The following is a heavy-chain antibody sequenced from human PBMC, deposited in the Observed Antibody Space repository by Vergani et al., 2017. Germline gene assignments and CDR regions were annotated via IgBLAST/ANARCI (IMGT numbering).Heavy chain of an antibody. CDR2: MNPISGNK. Sequence: QVQLVQSGAEVKKPGASVKVSCKASGYTFTSDDINWVRQATGQGLEWMGWMNPISGNKGYAQNLQGRLTITRDTSVNTAYMELSSLTSEDIADYYCVRARRTCTYDRYPRYYYVRWGQGTLVADSS. CDR3: VRARRTCTYDRYPRYYYVR. D-gene: IGHD3-10*02. V-gene: IGHV1-8*03. CDR1: GYTFTSDD. J-gene: IGHJ4*02.